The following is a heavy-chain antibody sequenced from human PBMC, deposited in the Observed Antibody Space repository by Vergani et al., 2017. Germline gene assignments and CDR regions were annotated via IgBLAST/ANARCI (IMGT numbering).Heavy chain of an antibody. CDR3: ARRCTVAPHYYYYMDV. CDR1: GYSFTSYW. D-gene: IGHD6-19*01. J-gene: IGHJ6*03. V-gene: IGHV5-51*01. Sequence: EVQLVQSGAEVKTPGESLKISCKGSGYSFTSYWIGWVRQMPGKGLEWMGIIYPGDSDTRYSPSVRGQFTISADKSISTAYLQWSSLKASDTAMYYCARRCTVAPHYYYYMDVWGKGTTVTVSS. CDR2: IYPGDSDT.